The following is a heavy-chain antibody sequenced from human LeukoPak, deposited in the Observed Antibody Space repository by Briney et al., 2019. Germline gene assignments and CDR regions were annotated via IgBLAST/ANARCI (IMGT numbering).Heavy chain of an antibody. J-gene: IGHJ3*02. D-gene: IGHD3-10*01. CDR2: IYHSGST. V-gene: IGHV4-38-2*02. CDR3: AKSNGYGLIDI. Sequence: KTSETLSLTCTVSGYSISSGYYWGWIRQPPGQGLEWIGSIYHSGSTYYNPSLKSRVTISLDTSRNQFSLKLNSVTAADTAVYYCAKSNGYGLIDIWGQGTMVTVSS. CDR1: GYSISSGYY.